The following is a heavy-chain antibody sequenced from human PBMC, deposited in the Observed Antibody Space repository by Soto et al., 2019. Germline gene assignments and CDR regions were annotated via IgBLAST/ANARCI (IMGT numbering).Heavy chain of an antibody. D-gene: IGHD2-2*02. CDR1: GFTFSSYS. V-gene: IGHV3-21*01. Sequence: GGSLRLSCAASGFTFSSYSMNWVRQAPGKGLEWVSSISSSSSYIYYADSVKGRFTIARDNAKNSLYLQMNSLRAEDTAEYYCAREAAGGVVPAAIPERRPNDYYMDVWGKGTTVTVSS. CDR2: ISSSSSYI. CDR3: AREAAGGVVPAAIPERRPNDYYMDV. J-gene: IGHJ6*03.